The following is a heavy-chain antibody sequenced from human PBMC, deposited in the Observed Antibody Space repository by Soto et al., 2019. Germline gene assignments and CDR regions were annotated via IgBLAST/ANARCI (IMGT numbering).Heavy chain of an antibody. J-gene: IGHJ3*02. CDR2: ISGSGGGT. V-gene: IGHV3-23*01. D-gene: IGHD6-19*01. CDR3: AKDLLVVAGTSAFDI. CDR1: GFTFSDYA. Sequence: GGSLRLSCAASGFTFSDYAMTWVRQAPGKGLEWVSVISGSGGGTYYADSVKGRFTISRDNSKNTLYLQMDSLRAEDTAVYYCAKDLLVVAGTSAFDIWGQGTMVTVSS.